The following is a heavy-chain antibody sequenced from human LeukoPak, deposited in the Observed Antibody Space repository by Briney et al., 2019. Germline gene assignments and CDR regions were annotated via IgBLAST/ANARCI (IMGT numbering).Heavy chain of an antibody. J-gene: IGHJ4*02. V-gene: IGHV1-69*04. CDR2: IIPILGIA. CDR3: ASPVREYYYDSSGYYDRFDY. D-gene: IGHD3-22*01. Sequence: SVKVSCKASGGTFSNYAISWVRQAPGQGLEWMGRIIPILGIANYAQKFQGRVTITADKSTSTAYMELSSLRSEDTAVYYCASPVREYYYDSSGYYDRFDYWGQGTLVTVSS. CDR1: GGTFSNYA.